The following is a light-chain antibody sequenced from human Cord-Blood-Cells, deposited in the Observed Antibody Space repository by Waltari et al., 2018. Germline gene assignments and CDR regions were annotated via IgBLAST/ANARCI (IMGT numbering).Light chain of an antibody. CDR1: SSDVGGYNY. CDR3: SSYTSSSTYVV. Sequence: QSALTQPASVSGSPGPSITISCTGTSSDVGGYNYVSWYQQHPGKATELMIYDVSNRPSGVSNRFSGSKSGNTASLTISGLQAEDEADYYCSSYTSSSTYVVFGGGTKLTVL. J-gene: IGLJ2*01. CDR2: DVS. V-gene: IGLV2-14*01.